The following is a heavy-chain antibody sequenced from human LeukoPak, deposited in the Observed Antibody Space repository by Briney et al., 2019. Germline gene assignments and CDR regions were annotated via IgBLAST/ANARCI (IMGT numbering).Heavy chain of an antibody. Sequence: QPGRYLRFSCAASGFTFYDYAMHWVRQAPGKGLEGGSGISWNSGSIAYADSVKGLFTISRDNAKNSLYLQMNSLRAEDTALYYCAKEALRSGAFDIWGQGTMVTVS. V-gene: IGHV3-9*01. J-gene: IGHJ3*02. D-gene: IGHD3-10*01. CDR1: GFTFYDYA. CDR3: AKEALRSGAFDI. CDR2: ISWNSGSI.